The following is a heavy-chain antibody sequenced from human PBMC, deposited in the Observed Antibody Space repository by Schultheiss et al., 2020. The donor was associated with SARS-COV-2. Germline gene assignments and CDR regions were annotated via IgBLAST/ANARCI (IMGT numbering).Heavy chain of an antibody. CDR1: GGSISSYY. V-gene: IGHV4-4*07. CDR2: IYTSGST. Sequence: SETLSLTCTVSGGSISSYYWSWIRQPAGKGLEWIGRIYTSGSTNYNPSLKSRVTMSVDTSKNQFSLKLSSVTAADTAVYYCARDRGSGWPYYYYYMDVWGKGTTVTVSS. D-gene: IGHD6-19*01. J-gene: IGHJ6*03. CDR3: ARDRGSGWPYYYYYMDV.